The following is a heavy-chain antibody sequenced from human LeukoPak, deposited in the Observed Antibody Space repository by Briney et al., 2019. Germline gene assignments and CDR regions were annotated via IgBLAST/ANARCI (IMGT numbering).Heavy chain of an antibody. D-gene: IGHD4-17*01. CDR3: ARGGTVTNFGY. Sequence: PGGSLRLSCAASGFTFSNPWMSWVRQAPGKGLEWVGYVYYSGSTNYNPSLKSRVTISLDTSKNQFPLKLSSVTAADTAVYYCARGGTVTNFGYWGQGTLVTVSS. CDR1: GFTFSNPW. J-gene: IGHJ4*02. CDR2: VYYSGST. V-gene: IGHV4-59*11.